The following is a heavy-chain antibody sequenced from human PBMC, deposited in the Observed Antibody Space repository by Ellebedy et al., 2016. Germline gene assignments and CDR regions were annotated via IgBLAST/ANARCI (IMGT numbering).Heavy chain of an antibody. V-gene: IGHV4-59*02. D-gene: IGHD3-22*01. CDR1: GGSVDTYY. CDR3: ARDVSLYSSSPSFDF. CDR2: VFYGGST. J-gene: IGHJ4*02. Sequence: SETLSLXXTVSGGSVDTYYWTWIRQSPGKGLEWIGYVFYGGSTKYNRSLRSRVTISLDTAKNQFSLRLISVAAADTAVYFCARDVSLYSSSPSFDFWGQGMLVTVSS.